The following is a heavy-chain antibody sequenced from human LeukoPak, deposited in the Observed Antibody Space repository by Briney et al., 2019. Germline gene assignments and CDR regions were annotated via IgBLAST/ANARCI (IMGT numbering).Heavy chain of an antibody. CDR1: GFTFSSYG. D-gene: IGHD3-22*01. CDR3: AKGQNYYDGSGYYSTDY. CDR2: ISSDGVNK. J-gene: IGHJ4*02. Sequence: GGSLRLSCAASGFTFSSYGMHWVRQAPGKGLEWVAVISSDGVNKYSADSVKGRFTISRDNSKNTLYLQMSSLRAEDTAVYYCAKGQNYYDGSGYYSTDYWGQGTPVTVSS. V-gene: IGHV3-30*18.